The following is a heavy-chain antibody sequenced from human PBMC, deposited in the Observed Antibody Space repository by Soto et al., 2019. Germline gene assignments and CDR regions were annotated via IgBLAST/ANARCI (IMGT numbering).Heavy chain of an antibody. CDR3: ARMMAASGTAFDY. Sequence: PGESLKISCQASGYSFISSWIGWVRQMPGKGLEWMGTIYPGDSDTRYSPSFQGQVTISADKSTSTAYLQWSSLKASDTATYCCARMMAASGTAFDYWGQGALVTVSS. D-gene: IGHD6-13*01. CDR1: GYSFISSW. J-gene: IGHJ4*02. CDR2: IYPGDSDT. V-gene: IGHV5-51*01.